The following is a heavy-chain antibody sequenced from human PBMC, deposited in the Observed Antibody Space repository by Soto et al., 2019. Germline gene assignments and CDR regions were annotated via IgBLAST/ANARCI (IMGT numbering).Heavy chain of an antibody. Sequence: ASVKVSCKASGYTFTSYDINWVRQAPGQGLEWMGMINPSVGSTSYVEKFQGRVTMTRDTSTSTVYMELSGLRSEDTAVYYCARESAGRDELQSSGDFDYWGQGTLVTVSS. CDR3: ARESAGRDELQSSGDFDY. CDR1: GYTFTSYD. J-gene: IGHJ4*02. V-gene: IGHV1-46*01. D-gene: IGHD2-15*01. CDR2: INPSVGST.